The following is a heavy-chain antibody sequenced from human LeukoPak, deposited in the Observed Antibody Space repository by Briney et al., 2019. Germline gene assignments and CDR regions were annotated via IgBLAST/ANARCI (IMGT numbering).Heavy chain of an antibody. J-gene: IGHJ4*02. CDR3: ARDEQLVEDY. CDR1: GFTFSSYW. D-gene: IGHD6-13*01. CDR2: IKQDGSEK. V-gene: IGHV3-7*01. Sequence: GVSLRLSCAAPGFTFSSYWMSWVRQAPGKGLEWVANIKQDGSEKYYVDSVKGRFTISRDNAKNSLYLQMNSLRAEDTAVYYCARDEQLVEDYWGQGTLVTVSS.